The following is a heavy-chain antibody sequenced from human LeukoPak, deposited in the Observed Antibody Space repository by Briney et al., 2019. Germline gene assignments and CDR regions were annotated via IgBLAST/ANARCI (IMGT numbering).Heavy chain of an antibody. CDR1: GSSISSSSHY. J-gene: IGHJ4*02. V-gene: IGHV4-39*01. D-gene: IGHD3-22*01. CDR2: IYYTEST. Sequence: PSETLSLTCTVSGSSISSSSHYWGRVRQPPGKGLECIGFIYYTESTYSNPSLKSRVAISIDRTKNQFSLKLSSVTAADTAVYYCARSSYYDTSGYYDYWGQGALFTGSS. CDR3: ARSSYYDTSGYYDY.